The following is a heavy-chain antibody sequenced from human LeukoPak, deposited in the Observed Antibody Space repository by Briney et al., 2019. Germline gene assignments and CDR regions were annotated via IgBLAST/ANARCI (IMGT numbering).Heavy chain of an antibody. D-gene: IGHD1-26*01. CDR1: GYTFTTHG. Sequence: ASVKVSCKASGYTFTTHGISWVRQAPGQGLEWMGWISAYNGNTNYAQKLQGRVTMTTDTSTSTAYMELRSLRSDDTAVYYCARMGYSGSYHWFDPWGQGTLVTVSS. J-gene: IGHJ5*02. CDR2: ISAYNGNT. CDR3: ARMGYSGSYHWFDP. V-gene: IGHV1-18*01.